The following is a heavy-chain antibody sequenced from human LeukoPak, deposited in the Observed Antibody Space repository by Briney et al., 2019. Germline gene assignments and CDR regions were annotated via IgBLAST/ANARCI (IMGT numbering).Heavy chain of an antibody. CDR2: IYNSGST. Sequence: SETLSLTCTVSGGSISSSSYYWGWIRQPPGKGLEWIGSIYNSGSTYYNPSLKSRVTISVDTSKNQFSLKLSSVTAADTAVYYCARLRYGGLEYWGQGTLVIVSS. D-gene: IGHD4-23*01. CDR1: GGSISSSSYY. J-gene: IGHJ4*02. V-gene: IGHV4-39*01. CDR3: ARLRYGGLEY.